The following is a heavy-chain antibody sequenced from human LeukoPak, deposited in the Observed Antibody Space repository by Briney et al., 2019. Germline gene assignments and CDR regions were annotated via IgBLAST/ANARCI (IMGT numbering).Heavy chain of an antibody. Sequence: GGSLRLSCAASGFTFSSYGMHWVRQAPGKGLEWVALIRYDGSNKYYADSVKGRFTISRDNSKNTLYLQMNSLRAEDTAVYYCANRIAVAGTSEYWGQGTLVTVSS. CDR1: GFTFSSYG. V-gene: IGHV3-30*02. CDR2: IRYDGSNK. D-gene: IGHD6-19*01. CDR3: ANRIAVAGTSEY. J-gene: IGHJ4*02.